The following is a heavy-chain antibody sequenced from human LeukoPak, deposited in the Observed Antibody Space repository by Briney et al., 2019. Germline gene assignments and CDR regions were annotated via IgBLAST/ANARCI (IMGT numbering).Heavy chain of an antibody. J-gene: IGHJ4*02. CDR1: RFTFSTYA. CDR3: ARDGAARPHFDH. V-gene: IGHV3-23*01. CDR2: ISGSGGST. D-gene: IGHD6-6*01. Sequence: GGSLRLSCAASRFTFSTYAKSWVRQAPGKGLEWVSAISGSGGSTYYADSVKGRFTISRDNSKNTLFLQMNGLRVEDTAVYYCARDGAARPHFDHWGQGTLVSVSS.